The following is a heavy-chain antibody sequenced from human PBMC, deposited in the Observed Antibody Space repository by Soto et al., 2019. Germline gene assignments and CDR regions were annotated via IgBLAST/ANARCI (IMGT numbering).Heavy chain of an antibody. CDR2: ISGSGGST. D-gene: IGHD3-3*01. V-gene: IGHV3-23*01. CDR3: AKDIFPIFGPKDPSYYFDY. Sequence: PGGSLRLSCAASGFTFSSYAMSWVRQAPGKGLEWVSAISGSGGSTYYADSVKGRFTISRDNSKNTLYLQMNSLGAEDTAVYYCAKDIFPIFGPKDPSYYFDYWGQGTLVTVSS. CDR1: GFTFSSYA. J-gene: IGHJ4*02.